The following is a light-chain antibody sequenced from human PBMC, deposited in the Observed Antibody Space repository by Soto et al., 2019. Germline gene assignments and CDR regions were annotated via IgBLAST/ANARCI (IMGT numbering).Light chain of an antibody. J-gene: IGLJ1*01. CDR1: SSDIGGYYY. CDR3: TSYTDRQSYL. CDR2: QVT. V-gene: IGLV2-14*01. Sequence: QSVLTQPASVSGSPGQSITISCTGTSSDIGGYYYVSWYQHHPGKAPKLIIYQVTNRPSGVSHRFSGSKSGNTASLTISGLQAEDEADYYCTSYTDRQSYLFGTGTKSPS.